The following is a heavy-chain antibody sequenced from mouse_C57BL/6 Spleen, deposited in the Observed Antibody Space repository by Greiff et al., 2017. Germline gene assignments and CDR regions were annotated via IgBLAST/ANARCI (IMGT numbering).Heavy chain of an antibody. D-gene: IGHD1-3*01. CDR2: INPSSGYT. Sequence: QVQLKQSGAELARPGASVKMSCKASGYTFTSYTMHWVKQRPGQGLEWIGYINPSSGYTKYNQKFKDKATLTADKSSSTAYMQLSSLTSEDSAVYYCARSEVGAMDFWGQGTSVTVSS. V-gene: IGHV1-4*01. CDR3: ARSEVGAMDF. CDR1: GYTFTSYT. J-gene: IGHJ4*01.